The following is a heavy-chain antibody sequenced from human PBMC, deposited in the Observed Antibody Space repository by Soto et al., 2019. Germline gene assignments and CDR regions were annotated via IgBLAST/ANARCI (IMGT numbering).Heavy chain of an antibody. CDR2: ISTAVGAT. CDR3: AKDRTAAARNFDY. Sequence: GGSLRLSCAASGFSVNNNYMTWVRQAPGKGLEWVSAISTAVGATYYADSVKGRFTISRDDPNNTLYLQMNSLRAEDTAVYYCAKDRTAAARNFDYWGQGTLVTVSS. D-gene: IGHD6-13*01. V-gene: IGHV3-53*01. CDR1: GFSVNNNY. J-gene: IGHJ4*02.